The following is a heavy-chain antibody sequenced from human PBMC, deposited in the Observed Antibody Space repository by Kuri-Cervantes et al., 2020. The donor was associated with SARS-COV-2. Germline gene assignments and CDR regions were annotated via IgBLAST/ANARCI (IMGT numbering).Heavy chain of an antibody. D-gene: IGHD3-3*01. CDR3: ARGAPFWSGYYYYYGMDV. V-gene: IGHV6-1*01. Sequence: SETLSLTCAISGDSVSSNSAAWNWIRQSPSRGLEWLGRTYYRSKWYNDYAVSVKSRITINPDTSKNQFSLQLSFVTAADTAVYYCARGAPFWSGYYYYYGMDVWGQGTTVTVSS. CDR2: TYYRSKWYN. CDR1: GDSVSSNSAA. J-gene: IGHJ6*02.